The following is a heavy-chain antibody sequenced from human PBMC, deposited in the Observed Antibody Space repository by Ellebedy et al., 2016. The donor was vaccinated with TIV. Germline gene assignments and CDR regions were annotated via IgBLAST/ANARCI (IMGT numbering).Heavy chain of an antibody. CDR1: GGSISSSSYY. J-gene: IGHJ5*02. V-gene: IGHV4-39*01. CDR3: ARHGCSSNSCYADISFGFDP. Sequence: MPSETLSLTCTVSGGSISSSSYYWGWIRQPPGKGLEWIGSIYYSGSTYYNPSLKSRVTISIDTSKNQFSLKLTSVTAADTAVYYCARHGCSSNSCYADISFGFDPWGQGTLVTVSS. CDR2: IYYSGST. D-gene: IGHD2-2*01.